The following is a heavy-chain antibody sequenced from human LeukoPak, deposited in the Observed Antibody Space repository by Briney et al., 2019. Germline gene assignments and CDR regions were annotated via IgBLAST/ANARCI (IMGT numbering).Heavy chain of an antibody. CDR3: ARGCSGGSCYWRYDFDY. Sequence: SETLSLTCAVYGGSSSGYYWSWIRQPPGKGLEWIGEINHSGSTNYNPSLKSRVTISVDTSKNQFSLKLSSVTAADTAVYYCARGCSGGSCYWRYDFDYWGQGTLVTVSS. J-gene: IGHJ4*02. CDR2: INHSGST. D-gene: IGHD2-15*01. V-gene: IGHV4-34*01. CDR1: GGSSSGYY.